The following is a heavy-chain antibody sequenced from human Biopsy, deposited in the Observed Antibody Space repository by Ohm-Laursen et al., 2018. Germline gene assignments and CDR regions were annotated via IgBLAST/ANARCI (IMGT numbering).Heavy chain of an antibody. V-gene: IGHV1-2*02. J-gene: IGHJ4*02. Sequence: SVKVSCKPSGFPFTRYYLHWVRQAPGQGLEWMGWIALDSGNTKYAQKFQGRVTLTWDTSISTAYMDLNRLTLGDTAVYYCARVRHEETLDQWGQGTLVTVSA. CDR2: IALDSGNT. CDR1: GFPFTRYY. CDR3: ARVRHEETLDQ.